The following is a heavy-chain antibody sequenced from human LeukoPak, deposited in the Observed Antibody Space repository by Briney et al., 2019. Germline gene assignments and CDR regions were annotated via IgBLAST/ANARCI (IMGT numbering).Heavy chain of an antibody. CDR2: FFSSGNT. D-gene: IGHD3-10*01. V-gene: IGHV4-4*07. J-gene: IGHJ4*02. CDR3: ARYSGIYGNDY. Sequence: NPSDTLSLPCTLSGHPLNSFYWRWIRHPAGKGLEWSGRFFSSGNTNYNPSFKSRASISVDKSKNQFSLKLTSVTAAATAVYYCARYSGIYGNDYWGQGTLVSVSS. CDR1: GHPLNSFY.